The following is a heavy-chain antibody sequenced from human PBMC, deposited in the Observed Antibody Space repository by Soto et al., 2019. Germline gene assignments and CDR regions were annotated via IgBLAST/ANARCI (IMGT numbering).Heavy chain of an antibody. D-gene: IGHD2-15*01. J-gene: IGHJ4*02. V-gene: IGHV3-30*18. CDR3: AKELPGPQDGWVVAAIRY. CDR1: GFTFSSYG. Sequence: HPGGSLRLSCAASGFTFSSYGMHWVRQAPGKGLEWVAVISYDGSNKYYADSVKGRFTISRDNSKNTLYLQMNSLRAEDTAVYYCAKELPGPQDGWVVAAIRYWGQGTLVTVSS. CDR2: ISYDGSNK.